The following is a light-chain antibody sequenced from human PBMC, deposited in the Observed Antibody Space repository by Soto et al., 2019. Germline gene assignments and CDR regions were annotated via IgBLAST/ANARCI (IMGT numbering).Light chain of an antibody. CDR1: QSVGSN. CDR3: QQYNNWPET. V-gene: IGKV3-15*01. J-gene: IGKJ1*01. CDR2: AAS. Sequence: ETVVTQSPATLSVSPGERATLSCRASQSVGSNLAWFQQKSGQPPRLLIYAASTGATGVPAKFSGSGSGTEFTLTISSLQSEDFAVYYCQQYNNWPETFGQGTKVEVK.